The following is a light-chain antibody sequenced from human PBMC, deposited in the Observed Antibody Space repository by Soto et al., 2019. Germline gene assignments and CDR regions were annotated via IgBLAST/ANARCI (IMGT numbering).Light chain of an antibody. Sequence: IQMTQSPSSLSASVVDRVTITCRASQSISSYLNWYQQKPGKAPKLLIYAASSLQSGVPSRFSGSGSGTDFTLTISSLQPEDFGTYYCQQSFSTPRTFGQGTKVDNK. CDR3: QQSFSTPRT. J-gene: IGKJ1*01. CDR1: QSISSY. V-gene: IGKV1-39*01. CDR2: AAS.